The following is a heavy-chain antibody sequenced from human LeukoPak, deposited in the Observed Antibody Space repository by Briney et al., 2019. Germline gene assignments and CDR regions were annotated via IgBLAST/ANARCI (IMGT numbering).Heavy chain of an antibody. CDR3: ARTATDTGEFDY. D-gene: IGHD6-13*01. Sequence: GGSLRLSCAASGFTFSSYSMNWVRQAPGKGLECVSSISSSSSSIYYADSVKGRFTISRDVAKNSLYLQMNSLRAEDTAVYYCARTATDTGEFDYWGQGTLVTVSS. CDR1: GFTFSSYS. CDR2: ISSSSSSI. V-gene: IGHV3-21*01. J-gene: IGHJ4*02.